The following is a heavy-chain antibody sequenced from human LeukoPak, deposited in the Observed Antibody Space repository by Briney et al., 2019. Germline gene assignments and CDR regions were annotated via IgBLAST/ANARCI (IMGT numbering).Heavy chain of an antibody. CDR2: INPNSRGT. CDR3: ARVLTIFGVEFDY. Sequence: ASLKVSCKASGYTFTGYYMHRVRQAPAQGLEWMGWINPNSRGTNYAQKFQGRVTMTRDTSISTVYMELSRLRSDDTAVYFCARVLTIFGVEFDYWGQGTLVTVSS. J-gene: IGHJ4*02. V-gene: IGHV1-2*02. D-gene: IGHD3-3*01. CDR1: GYTFTGYY.